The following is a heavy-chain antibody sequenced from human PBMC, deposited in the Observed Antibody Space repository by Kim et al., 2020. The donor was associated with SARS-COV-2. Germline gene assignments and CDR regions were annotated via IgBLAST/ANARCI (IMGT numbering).Heavy chain of an antibody. D-gene: IGHD3-10*01. CDR3: ARGKTNRITMVRGVKSFDP. CDR2: INHSGST. J-gene: IGHJ5*02. CDR1: GGSFSGYY. V-gene: IGHV4-34*01. Sequence: SETLSLTCAVYGGSFSGYYWSWIRQPPGKGLEWIGEINHSGSTNYNPSLKSRVTISVDTSKNQFSLKLSSVTAADTAVYYCARGKTNRITMVRGVKSFDPWGQGTLVTVSS.